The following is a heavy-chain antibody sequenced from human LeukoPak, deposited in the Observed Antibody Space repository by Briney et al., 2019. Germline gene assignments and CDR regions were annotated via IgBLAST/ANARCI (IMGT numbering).Heavy chain of an antibody. CDR2: INHSGST. V-gene: IGHV4-34*01. CDR1: GGSFSGYY. D-gene: IGHD2-2*02. CDR3: ARGGPAYCSSTSCYTPTGY. Sequence: PSETLSLTCTVYGGSFSGYYWSWIRQPPGKGREWIGEINHSGSTNYNPSLKSRVTISVDTSKKQFSLKLSSVTAADTAVYYCARGGPAYCSSTSCYTPTGYWGQGTLVTVSS. J-gene: IGHJ4*02.